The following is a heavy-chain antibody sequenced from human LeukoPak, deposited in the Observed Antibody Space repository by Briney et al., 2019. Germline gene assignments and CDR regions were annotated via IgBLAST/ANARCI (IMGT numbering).Heavy chain of an antibody. V-gene: IGHV1-18*01. CDR3: ARDDPIVVVVAATPAMDV. J-gene: IGHJ6*04. Sequence: ASVKVSCKASGYTFTSYGISWVRQAPGQGLEWMGWISAYNGNTNYAQKLQGRVTMTTDTSTSTAYMELRSLRSDDTAVYYCARDDPIVVVVAATPAMDVWGKGTTVTVSS. CDR2: ISAYNGNT. D-gene: IGHD2-15*01. CDR1: GYTFTSYG.